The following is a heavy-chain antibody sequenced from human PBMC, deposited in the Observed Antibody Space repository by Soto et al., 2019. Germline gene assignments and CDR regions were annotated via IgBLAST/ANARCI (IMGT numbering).Heavy chain of an antibody. V-gene: IGHV4-34*01. D-gene: IGHD2-21*02. CDR2: INHSGST. J-gene: IGHJ4*02. CDR1: GGSFSGYY. CDR3: AREAGGNSVFLEPYFDY. Sequence: PSETLSLTCAVYGGSFSGYYWSWIRQPPGKGLEWIGEINHSGSTNYNPSLKSRVTISVDTSKNQSSLKLSSVTAADTAVYYCAREAGGNSVFLEPYFDYWGQGTLVTVSS.